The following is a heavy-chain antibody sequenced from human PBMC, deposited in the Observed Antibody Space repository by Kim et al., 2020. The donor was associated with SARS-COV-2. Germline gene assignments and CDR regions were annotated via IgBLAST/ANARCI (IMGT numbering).Heavy chain of an antibody. J-gene: IGHJ4*02. V-gene: IGHV3-23*01. CDR3: SAGNMVLGPHLFDS. D-gene: IGHD3-10*01. CDR2: IGGGGIST. CDR1: GFTFSNYA. Sequence: GGSLRLSCAASGFTFSNYAMSWVRQAPGKGLEWVSGIGGGGISTYYADSAKGRFTIARDNSKNTLYLQMNSLRAEDTAVYYFSAGNMVLGPHLFDSWVQG.